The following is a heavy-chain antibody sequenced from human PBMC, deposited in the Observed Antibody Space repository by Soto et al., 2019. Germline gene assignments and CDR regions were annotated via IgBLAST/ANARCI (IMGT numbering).Heavy chain of an antibody. J-gene: IGHJ4*02. V-gene: IGHV3-53*01. CDR1: GFTVSNNY. CDR2: IYSGGYT. D-gene: IGHD3-10*01. CDR3: GARPGGGGY. Sequence: EVQLVESGGGLIQPGGSLRLSCAVSGFTVSNNYMSWVRQAPGKGLEGVSVIYSGGYTAYGDSVKGRFTISRDNSKNPLYLKRNSRGAGDPGVVYCGARPGGGGYWGQGTLVTVSS.